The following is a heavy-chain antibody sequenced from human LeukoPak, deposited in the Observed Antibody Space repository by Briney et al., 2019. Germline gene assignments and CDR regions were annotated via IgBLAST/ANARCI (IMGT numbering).Heavy chain of an antibody. V-gene: IGHV3-23*03. CDR1: GLTFSSYA. CDR3: ARELREHGVFDI. CDR2: IYSDGST. D-gene: IGHD1-26*01. J-gene: IGHJ3*02. Sequence: PGGSLRLSCAASGLTFSSYAISWVRQAPGKGLEWVSEIYSDGSTYYAASVKGRFSYYRDNSKNTVYLQMNSLSADDTAVYYCARELREHGVFDIWGQGTMVTVSS.